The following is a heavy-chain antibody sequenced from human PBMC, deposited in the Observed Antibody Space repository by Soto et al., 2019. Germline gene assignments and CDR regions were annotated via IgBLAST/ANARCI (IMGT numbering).Heavy chain of an antibody. CDR3: ARDKPTGGYYYYYYGMDV. J-gene: IGHJ6*02. Sequence: QVQLQQWGAGLLKPSETLSLTCAVYGGSFSGYYWSWIRQPPGKGLEWIGEITRSGSTNYNPSLKSRVTISVDTSKNQFSLKLSSLTAADTAVYYCARDKPTGGYYYYYYGMDVWGQGTTVTVSS. CDR2: ITRSGST. V-gene: IGHV4-34*01. CDR1: GGSFSGYY. D-gene: IGHD3-16*01.